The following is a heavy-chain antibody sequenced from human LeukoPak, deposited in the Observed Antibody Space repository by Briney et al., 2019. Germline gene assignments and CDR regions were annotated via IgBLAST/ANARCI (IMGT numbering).Heavy chain of an antibody. CDR2: IHYRGTT. CDR3: ARLTWGISNPTPTVAFDY. D-gene: IGHD3-16*01. V-gene: IGHV4-59*08. J-gene: IGHJ4*02. CDR1: GDSISSYY. Sequence: PSETLSLTCTVSGDSISSYYWSWIRQPPETGLEWIGYIHYRGTTIYNPSLKSRLTMSVDTSKNQFSLKLSSVTAADTAVYYCARLTWGISNPTPTVAFDYWGQGTLVTVSS.